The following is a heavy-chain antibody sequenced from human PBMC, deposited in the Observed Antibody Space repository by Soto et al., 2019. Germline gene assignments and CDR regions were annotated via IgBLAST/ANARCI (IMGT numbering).Heavy chain of an antibody. CDR3: ARHVAMYYDILTGYQNWYFDL. D-gene: IGHD3-9*01. CDR2: IYYSGNT. J-gene: IGHJ2*01. CDR1: GGSLSSYY. V-gene: IGHV4-59*08. Sequence: SETLSLTCTVSGGSLSSYYWTWIRQPPGKGLECIGYIYYSGNTNYNPSLKSRVIISVDTSKNQFSLKLSSVTAADTAVYYCARHVAMYYDILTGYQNWYFDLWGRGTLVTVSS.